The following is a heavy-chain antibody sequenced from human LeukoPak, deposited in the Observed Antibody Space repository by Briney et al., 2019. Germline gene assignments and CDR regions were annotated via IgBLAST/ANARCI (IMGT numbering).Heavy chain of an antibody. CDR2: IKQDGSEK. CDR1: GFTFSTYW. Sequence: GGSLRLSCAAFGFTFSTYWMSWVRQAPGKGLEWVANIKQDGSEKYYVDSVKGRFTISRDNAENSLYLQMNSLRAEDTAVYYCARGGSYYPTWGQGTLVTVSS. V-gene: IGHV3-7*03. CDR3: ARGGSYYPT. D-gene: IGHD3-10*01. J-gene: IGHJ4*02.